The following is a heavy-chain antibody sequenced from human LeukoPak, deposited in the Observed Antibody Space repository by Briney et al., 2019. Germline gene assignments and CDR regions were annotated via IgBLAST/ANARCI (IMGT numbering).Heavy chain of an antibody. CDR1: GGSISSYY. V-gene: IGHV4-59*08. J-gene: IGHJ5*02. Sequence: SETLSLTCTVSGGSISSYYWSWIRQPPGKGLEWIGYIYYSGSPNYNPSLKSRVTISVDTSKNQFSLKLSSVTAAGTAVYYCARCSSSCYWFDPWGQGTLVTVSS. CDR2: IYYSGSP. CDR3: ARCSSSCYWFDP. D-gene: IGHD6-13*01.